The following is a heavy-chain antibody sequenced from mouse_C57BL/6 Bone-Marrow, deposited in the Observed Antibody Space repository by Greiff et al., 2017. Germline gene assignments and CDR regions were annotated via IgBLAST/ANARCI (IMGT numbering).Heavy chain of an antibody. CDR3: ARTRQLRLRDY. V-gene: IGHV5-6*02. CDR2: ISSGGSYT. D-gene: IGHD3-2*02. J-gene: IGHJ2*01. Sequence: DVMLVESGGDLVKPGGSLKLPCAASGFTFSSYGMSWVRQTPDKRLEWVATISSGGSYTYYPDSVKGRCTISRDNAKNTLYLQMSSLKSEDTAMYYCARTRQLRLRDYWGTGTTVTVSS. CDR1: GFTFSSYG.